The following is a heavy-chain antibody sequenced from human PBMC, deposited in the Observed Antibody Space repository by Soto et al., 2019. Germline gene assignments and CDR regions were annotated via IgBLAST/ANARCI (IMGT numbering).Heavy chain of an antibody. Sequence: SETLYLTCTLSGGSVSSGNYYWGWIRQPPGKGPEWIASINYSGSTYYNPSLKSRVTISVDTSKKQFSLKLNSVTAADTAVYYCAKPPHYFAPLGSRGQGIQVTVSS. CDR1: GGSVSSGNYY. CDR3: AKPPHYFAPLGS. J-gene: IGHJ4*02. D-gene: IGHD3-9*01. CDR2: INYSGST. V-gene: IGHV4-39*01.